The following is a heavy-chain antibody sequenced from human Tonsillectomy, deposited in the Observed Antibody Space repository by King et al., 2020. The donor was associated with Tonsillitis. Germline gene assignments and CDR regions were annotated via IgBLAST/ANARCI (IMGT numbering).Heavy chain of an antibody. CDR3: AKGEDIVEQPDY. V-gene: IGHV3-23*04. Sequence: VQLVESGGGLVQPGGSLRLSCAASGFTFSSYAMSWVRQAPGKGLEWVSAISGSGGRTYYADSVKGRFTISRDNSKNKLYLQMNSLRAEDTAVFYCAKGEDIVEQPDYWGQGTLVTVSS. J-gene: IGHJ4*02. CDR1: GFTFSSYA. D-gene: IGHD2-15*01. CDR2: ISGSGGRT.